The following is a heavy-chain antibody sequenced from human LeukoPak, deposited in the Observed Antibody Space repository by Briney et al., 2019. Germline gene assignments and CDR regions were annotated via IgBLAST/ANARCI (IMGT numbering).Heavy chain of an antibody. D-gene: IGHD3-22*01. Sequence: PSETLSLTCAVYGGSFSGYYWSWIRQPPGKGLEWIGEINHSGSTNYNPSLKSRVTISVDTSKNQFSLKLSSVTAADTAVYYCARNSNYYDSSGYPPEYFDYWGQGTLVTVSS. V-gene: IGHV4-34*01. J-gene: IGHJ4*02. CDR3: ARNSNYYDSSGYPPEYFDY. CDR1: GGSFSGYY. CDR2: INHSGST.